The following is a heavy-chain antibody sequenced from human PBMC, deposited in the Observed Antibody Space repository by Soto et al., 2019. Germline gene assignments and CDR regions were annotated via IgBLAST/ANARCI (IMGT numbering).Heavy chain of an antibody. J-gene: IGHJ6*02. Sequence: GGSLRLSCAASGFNFRSYGMHWVRQAPGKGLQWVAVISYDASNKYYADSVKGRFTISRDNSKNTLYLQMNTLRPEDTAVYYCAKGSSSVYYYYYGLDGWGQGTTVTVSS. CDR1: GFNFRSYG. CDR2: ISYDASNK. V-gene: IGHV3-30*18. CDR3: AKGSSSVYYYYYGLDG. D-gene: IGHD6-6*01.